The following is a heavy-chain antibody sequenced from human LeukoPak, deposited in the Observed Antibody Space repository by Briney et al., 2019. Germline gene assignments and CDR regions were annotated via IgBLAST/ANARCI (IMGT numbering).Heavy chain of an antibody. J-gene: IGHJ4*02. V-gene: IGHV4-39*07. CDR2: IYYSGST. CDR3: ARDEYYDVSTYYEIDY. D-gene: IGHD3-22*01. Sequence: PSETLSLTCTVSGGSISSSSYYWGWIRQPPGKGLEWIGSIYYSGSTYYNPSLKSRVTISVDTSKNQFSLKLSSVTAADTAVYYCARDEYYDVSTYYEIDYWGQGTLVTVSS. CDR1: GGSISSSSYY.